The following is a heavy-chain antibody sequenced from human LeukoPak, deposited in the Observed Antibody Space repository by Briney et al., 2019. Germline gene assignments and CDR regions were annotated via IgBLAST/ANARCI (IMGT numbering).Heavy chain of an antibody. J-gene: IGHJ5*02. D-gene: IGHD2-2*01. Sequence: SETLSLTCAVSGGSISSSNWWSWVRQPPGQGLEWIGEIYHSGSTNYNPSLKSRVTISVDTSKNQFSLKLSSVTAADTAVYYCARYQLLLFNWFDPWGQGTLVTVSS. CDR2: IYHSGST. CDR3: ARYQLLLFNWFDP. V-gene: IGHV4-4*02. CDR1: GGSISSSNW.